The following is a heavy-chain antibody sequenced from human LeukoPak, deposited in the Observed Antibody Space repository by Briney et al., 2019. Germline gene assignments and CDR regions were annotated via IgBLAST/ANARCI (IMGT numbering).Heavy chain of an antibody. D-gene: IGHD6-13*01. V-gene: IGHV4-39*01. CDR2: IYYSGST. CDR3: ARPHSSSWFLYY. CDR1: GGSISSSSYY. J-gene: IGHJ4*02. Sequence: SETLSLTCTVSGGSISSSSYYWGWIRQPPGKGLEWIGSIYYSGSTYYNPSLKSRVTISVDTSKNQFSLKLSSVTAADTAVYYCARPHSSSWFLYYWGQGTLVTVSS.